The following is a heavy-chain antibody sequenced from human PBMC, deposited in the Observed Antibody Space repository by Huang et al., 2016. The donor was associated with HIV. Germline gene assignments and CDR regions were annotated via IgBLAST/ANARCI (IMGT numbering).Heavy chain of an antibody. CDR3: ARRRMGYGGAPFDY. CDR2: INHSGST. J-gene: IGHJ4*02. CDR1: GGSFSGYY. D-gene: IGHD4-17*01. Sequence: QVQLQQWGAGLLKPSETLSLTCAVYGGSFSGYYWSWIRQPPGKGLEWIGEINHSGSTNHNPSLKSRVTISVDTSKNQFSLKLSSVTAADTAVYYCARRRMGYGGAPFDYWGQGTLVTVSS. V-gene: IGHV4-34*01.